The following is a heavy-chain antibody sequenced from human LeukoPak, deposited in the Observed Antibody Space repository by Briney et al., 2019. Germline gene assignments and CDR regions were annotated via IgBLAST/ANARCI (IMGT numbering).Heavy chain of an antibody. CDR3: ARVNWSWTTDSDYYYMDV. V-gene: IGHV6-1*01. CDR2: TYYRSKWYN. D-gene: IGHD1-14*01. J-gene: IGHJ6*03. CDR1: GDSVSSNSAA. Sequence: SRTLSLTCAISGDSVSSNSAAWNWIRQSPSRGLEWLGRTYYRSKWYNDYAVSVKSRITINPDTSKNQFSLQLNSVTPEDTAVYCCARVNWSWTTDSDYYYMDVWGKGTTVTVSS.